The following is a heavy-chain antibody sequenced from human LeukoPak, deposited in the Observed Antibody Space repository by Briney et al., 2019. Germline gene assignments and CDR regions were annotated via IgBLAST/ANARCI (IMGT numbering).Heavy chain of an antibody. CDR1: GFTFTTFW. V-gene: IGHV3-7*01. CDR2: INEDGSEE. CDR3: ARPKGFGGNEHYFDY. D-gene: IGHD4-23*01. J-gene: IGHJ4*02. Sequence: AGGSLRLSCVASGFTFTTFWMAWVRQAPGKGLEWVANINEDGSEERYVDSVQGRFIISRDNTERSLYLQMNSLRDEDTAVYFCARPKGFGGNEHYFDYWGQGTLVTVSS.